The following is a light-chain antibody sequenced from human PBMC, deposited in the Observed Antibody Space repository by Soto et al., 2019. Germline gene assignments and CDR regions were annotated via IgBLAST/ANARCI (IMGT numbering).Light chain of an antibody. CDR1: QDIGTW. Sequence: DIQLTQSPSSVSASVGDRVTITCRASQDIGTWLAWYQQKPGKAPKLLIYVASNLQSGVPSRFSGAGSGTDFNLTITSLPPEDFATYHCQPADSFPFTFGPGTKVDFK. V-gene: IGKV1-12*01. CDR2: VAS. J-gene: IGKJ3*01. CDR3: QPADSFPFT.